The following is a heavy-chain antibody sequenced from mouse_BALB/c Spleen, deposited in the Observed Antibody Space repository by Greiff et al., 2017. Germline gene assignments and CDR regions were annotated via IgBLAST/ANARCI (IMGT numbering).Heavy chain of an antibody. CDR3: ARGNYDYYAMDY. V-gene: IGHV1-63*02. J-gene: IGHJ4*01. CDR2: IYPGGGYT. CDR1: GYTFTNYW. Sequence: QVQLQQSGAELVRPGTSVKISCKASGYTFTNYWLGWVKQRPGHGLEWIGDIYPGGGYTNYNEKFKGKATLTADTSSSTAYMQLSSLTSEDSAVYFCARGNYDYYAMDYWGQGTSVTVSS. D-gene: IGHD2-1*01.